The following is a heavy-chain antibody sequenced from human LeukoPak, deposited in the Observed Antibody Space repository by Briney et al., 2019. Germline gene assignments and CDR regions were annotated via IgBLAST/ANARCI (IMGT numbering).Heavy chain of an antibody. CDR1: GYTFTSYG. CDR3: ARDPYYDSSGYAFDI. Sequence: GASVKVSCKASGYTFTSYGISWVRQATGQGLEWMGWISAYNGNTNYAQKLQGRVTMTTDTSTSTAYMELRSLRSDDTAVYYCARDPYYDSSGYAFDIWGQGTMVTVSS. V-gene: IGHV1-18*01. J-gene: IGHJ3*02. D-gene: IGHD3-22*01. CDR2: ISAYNGNT.